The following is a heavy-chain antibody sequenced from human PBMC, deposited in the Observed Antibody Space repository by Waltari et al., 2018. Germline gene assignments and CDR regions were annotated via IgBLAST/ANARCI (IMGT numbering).Heavy chain of an antibody. CDR1: GAPISSSNY. Sequence: QVQLQESGPGLVKPSQTLSLTCAVSGAPISSSNYWTWIRQPAGKGLEWIGLIYTSGSTNYKPSLKSRVTISVDASKNQFSLKLSSVTAADTAVYYCARELGNWGQGTLVTVSA. J-gene: IGHJ4*02. CDR2: IYTSGST. V-gene: IGHV4-61*02. CDR3: ARELGN.